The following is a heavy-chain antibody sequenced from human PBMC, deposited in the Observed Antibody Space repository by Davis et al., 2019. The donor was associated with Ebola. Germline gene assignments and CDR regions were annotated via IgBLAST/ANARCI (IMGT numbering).Heavy chain of an antibody. J-gene: IGHJ6*02. D-gene: IGHD3-3*01. Sequence: ASVKVSFKASGYTFTSYGISWVRQAPGQGLEWMGWISAYNGNTNYAQKLQGRVTMTTDTSTSTAYMELRSLRSDDTAVYYCARDRSISDFWSGYTGHYYYYGMDVWGQGTTVTVSS. V-gene: IGHV1-18*01. CDR1: GYTFTSYG. CDR3: ARDRSISDFWSGYTGHYYYYGMDV. CDR2: ISAYNGNT.